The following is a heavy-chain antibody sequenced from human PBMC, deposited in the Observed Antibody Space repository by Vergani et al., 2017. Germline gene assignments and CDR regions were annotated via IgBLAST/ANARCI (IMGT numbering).Heavy chain of an antibody. D-gene: IGHD1-26*01. Sequence: EVQLVQSGAEVKKPGESLNISCQISGYSFTNYWIGWVRQMPGKGLEWMGIIHPADSDTRYSPSFQGQVTISVDKSISTAYLQRSSLRASDSAMYYCARLYGSDGSGSKYFDYWGQGTLVTVSS. CDR1: GYSFTNYW. J-gene: IGHJ4*02. CDR2: IHPADSDT. V-gene: IGHV5-51*01. CDR3: ARLYGSDGSGSKYFDY.